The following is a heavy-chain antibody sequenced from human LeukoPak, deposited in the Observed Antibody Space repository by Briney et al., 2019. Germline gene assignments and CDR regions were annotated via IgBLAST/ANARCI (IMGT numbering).Heavy chain of an antibody. V-gene: IGHV1-2*02. Sequence: ASVKVSCKASGYTFTGYYMHWVRQAPGQGLEWMGWINPNSGGTNYAQKFQGRVTMTRDTSISTAYMELSRLRSDDTAVYHCARVDSGSYRYYYYYMDVWGKGTTVTVSS. D-gene: IGHD1-26*01. CDR1: GYTFTGYY. CDR3: ARVDSGSYRYYYYYMDV. CDR2: INPNSGGT. J-gene: IGHJ6*03.